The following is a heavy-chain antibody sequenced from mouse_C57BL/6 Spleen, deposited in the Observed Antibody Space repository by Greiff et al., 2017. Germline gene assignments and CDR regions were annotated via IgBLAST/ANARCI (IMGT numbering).Heavy chain of an antibody. D-gene: IGHD1-1*01. Sequence: VQLQQPGAELVMPGASVKLSCKASVYTFTSYWMHWVKQRPGQGLEWIGEIDPSDSYTNYNQKFKGKSTLTVDKSSSPAYMQLSSLTSEDSAVYYCARGITTVVADYWGQGTTLTVSS. CDR3: ARGITTVVADY. V-gene: IGHV1-69*01. J-gene: IGHJ2*01. CDR1: VYTFTSYW. CDR2: IDPSDSYT.